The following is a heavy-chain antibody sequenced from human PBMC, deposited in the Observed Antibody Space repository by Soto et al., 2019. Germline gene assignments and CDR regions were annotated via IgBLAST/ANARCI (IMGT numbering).Heavy chain of an antibody. D-gene: IGHD3-22*01. J-gene: IGHJ3*02. CDR2: IKSKTDGGTT. CDR3: TTWSIVVGAFDI. Sequence: GGSLGLSFAASGFTFVNAWMSWVRQAPGKGLDWVGRIKSKTDGGTTDYAAPVKGRLTISRDDSKNTLYLQMNSLKTEDTAVYYCTTWSIVVGAFDIWGQGTMVTVSS. V-gene: IGHV3-15*01. CDR1: GFTFVNAW.